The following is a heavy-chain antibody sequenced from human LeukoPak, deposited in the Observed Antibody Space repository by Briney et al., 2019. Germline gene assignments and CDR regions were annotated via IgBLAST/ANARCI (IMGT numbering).Heavy chain of an antibody. Sequence: PGRSLRLSCAASGFSFEDYAMHWVRQPPRKGLEWVSGVSWNSGNVGYADSVKGRFTISRDNAKNFLYLQMSSLRAEDTALYYCAKAVYGDFQSTVDYWGRGTLVTVSS. CDR1: GFSFEDYA. CDR2: VSWNSGNV. V-gene: IGHV3-9*01. CDR3: AKAVYGDFQSTVDY. D-gene: IGHD4-17*01. J-gene: IGHJ4*02.